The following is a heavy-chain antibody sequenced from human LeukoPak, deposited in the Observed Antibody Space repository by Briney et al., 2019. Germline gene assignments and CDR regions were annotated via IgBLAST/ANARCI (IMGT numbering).Heavy chain of an antibody. Sequence: GGSLRLSCAAAGFTFSTYWMHWVRQAPGKGRVWVSRINSDGSSTTYADSVKGRFTISRDNAKNTLYLQMNSLRAEDTAVYYCARVINSGWLGELSDWGQGTLVTVSS. CDR2: INSDGSST. V-gene: IGHV3-74*01. J-gene: IGHJ4*02. D-gene: IGHD6-19*01. CDR1: GFTFSTYW. CDR3: ARVINSGWLGELSD.